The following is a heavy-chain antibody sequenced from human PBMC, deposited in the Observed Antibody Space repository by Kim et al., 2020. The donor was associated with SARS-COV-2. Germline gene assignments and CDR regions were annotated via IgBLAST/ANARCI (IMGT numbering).Heavy chain of an antibody. CDR3: ARTIQLMAADY. Sequence: SETLSLTCTVSGGSISSYYWSWIRQPPGKGLEWIGYIYYSGSTNYNPSLKSRVTISVDTSKNQFSLKLSSVTAADTAVYYCARTIQLMAADYWGQGTLVTVSS. D-gene: IGHD5-18*01. J-gene: IGHJ4*02. CDR2: IYYSGST. CDR1: GGSISSYY. V-gene: IGHV4-59*13.